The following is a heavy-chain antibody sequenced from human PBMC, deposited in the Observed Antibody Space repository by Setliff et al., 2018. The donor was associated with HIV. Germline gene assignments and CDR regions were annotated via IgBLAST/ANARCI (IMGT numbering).Heavy chain of an antibody. CDR1: GFTFSNYF. V-gene: IGHV1-2*02. D-gene: IGHD6-6*01. Sequence: ASVKVSCKASGFTFSNYFLHWVRQAPGQGLEWMGWINPNSGGTNYAQKFQGRVTMTRDTSIYTAYMELSRLRSDDTALYYCARGGSSSRYYYYYMDVWGKGTTVTVSS. CDR3: ARGGSSSRYYYYYMDV. J-gene: IGHJ6*03. CDR2: INPNSGGT.